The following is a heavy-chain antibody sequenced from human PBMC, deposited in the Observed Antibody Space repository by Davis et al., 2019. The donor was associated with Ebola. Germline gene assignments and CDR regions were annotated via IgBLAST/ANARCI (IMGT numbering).Heavy chain of an antibody. Sequence: GESLKISCTDSVITFSSYAMTWVRQAPGKGLEWVSSISSSSSYIYYADSVKGRFTISRDNAKNSLYLQMNSLRAEDTAVYYCARDNPRITMVRGVIIPQGDAFDIWGQGTMVTVSS. J-gene: IGHJ3*02. D-gene: IGHD3-10*01. CDR3: ARDNPRITMVRGVIIPQGDAFDI. V-gene: IGHV3-21*01. CDR2: ISSSSSYI. CDR1: VITFSSYA.